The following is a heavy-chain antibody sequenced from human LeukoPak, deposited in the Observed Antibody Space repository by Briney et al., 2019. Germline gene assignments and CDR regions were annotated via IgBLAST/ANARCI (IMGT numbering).Heavy chain of an antibody. CDR2: ISTTGGST. CDR3: ARELYCSGGTCYGPHYFDH. CDR1: GFTFSSYA. D-gene: IGHD2-15*01. Sequence: HSGGSLRLSCAASGFTFSSYAMTWVRQAPEKGLEWVSGISTTGGSTYYTDSVKGRFAISRDNSKNTLYLQMNSLRAEDTAVYYCARELYCSGGTCYGPHYFDHWGQGTLVTVSS. V-gene: IGHV3-23*01. J-gene: IGHJ4*02.